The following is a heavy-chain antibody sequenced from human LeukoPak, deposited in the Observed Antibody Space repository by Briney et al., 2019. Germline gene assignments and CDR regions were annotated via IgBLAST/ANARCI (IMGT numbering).Heavy chain of an antibody. CDR3: ARELWFGESYTRNWFDP. J-gene: IGHJ5*02. V-gene: IGHV1-2*02. CDR2: INPNSGGT. D-gene: IGHD3-10*01. Sequence: GASVKVSCKASGYAFTGYYMHWVRQAPGQGLEWMGWINPNSGGTNYAQKFQGRVTMTRDTSISTAYMELSRLRSDDTAVYYCARELWFGESYTRNWFDPWGQGTLVTVSS. CDR1: GYAFTGYY.